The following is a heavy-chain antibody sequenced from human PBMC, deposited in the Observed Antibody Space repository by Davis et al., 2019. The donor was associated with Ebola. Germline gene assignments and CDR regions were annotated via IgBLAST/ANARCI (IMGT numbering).Heavy chain of an antibody. D-gene: IGHD2-8*02. Sequence: ASVKVSCKASGYTFTGYYMHWVRQAPGQGLEWMGWINPNSGGTNYAQKFQGRVSMTRDTSISTAYMELSRLRSDDTAVYYCARARHCTGGVCYAYYFDYWGQGTLVTVSS. CDR1: GYTFTGYY. V-gene: IGHV1-2*02. CDR3: ARARHCTGGVCYAYYFDY. CDR2: INPNSGGT. J-gene: IGHJ4*02.